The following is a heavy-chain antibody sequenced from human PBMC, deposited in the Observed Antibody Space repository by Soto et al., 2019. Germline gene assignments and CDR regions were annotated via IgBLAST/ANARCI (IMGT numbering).Heavy chain of an antibody. Sequence: QVQLVESGGGLVQPGRSLRLSCAASGFTFSNYGMHWVRQAPGKGLEWVSVISYDGSNKYYADSVKGRFTISRDNSKNTLYLQMNSLRAEDTAVYCCAKAVGYCSSSSCRDYYYYYGMDVWGQGTTVTVSS. CDR1: GFTFSNYG. CDR3: AKAVGYCSSSSCRDYYYYYGMDV. CDR2: ISYDGSNK. V-gene: IGHV3-30*18. D-gene: IGHD2-2*01. J-gene: IGHJ6*02.